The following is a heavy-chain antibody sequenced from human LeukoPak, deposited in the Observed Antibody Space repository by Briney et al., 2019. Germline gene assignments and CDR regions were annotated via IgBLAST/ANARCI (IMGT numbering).Heavy chain of an antibody. CDR1: RFAFRSFG. CDR3: AKLVATDFWSGRQVGFDV. D-gene: IGHD3-3*01. CDR2: IRYDGTNK. J-gene: IGHJ3*01. V-gene: IGHV3-30*02. Sequence: GGSLRLSCAASRFAFRSFGMHWVRQAPGKGLEWAAFIRYDGTNKYYADSVKGRFTISRDNSKNTLYLEMNSLRPEDTAIYYCAKLVATDFWSGRQVGFDVWGQGTMVTVSS.